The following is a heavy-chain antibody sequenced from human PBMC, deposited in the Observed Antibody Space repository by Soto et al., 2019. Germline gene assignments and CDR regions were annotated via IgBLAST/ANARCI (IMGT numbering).Heavy chain of an antibody. J-gene: IGHJ4*02. CDR1: GGSFSGYY. D-gene: IGHD5-12*01. CDR2: INHSGST. Sequence: QVQLQQWGAGLLKPSETLSLTCAVYGGSFSGYYWSWIRQPPGKGLEWIGEINHSGSTNYNPSLTSRVTISVDTAKNQFSMKLSSVTDADTAVYYCARAAGYKPDYWGQGTLVTVSS. CDR3: ARAAGYKPDY. V-gene: IGHV4-34*01.